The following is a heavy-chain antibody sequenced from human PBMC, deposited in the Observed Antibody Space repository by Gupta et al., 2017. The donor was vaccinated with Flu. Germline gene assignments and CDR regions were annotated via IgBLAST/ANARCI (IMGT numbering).Heavy chain of an antibody. D-gene: IGHD3-3*01. V-gene: IGHV4-59*08. CDR1: GESISYYH. J-gene: IGHJ5*02. CDR3: ARHYYDFKRLHP. Sequence: QAQLQESGPGLVKPSETLSLTCTVYGESISYYHWSWIRQAPGKGLEWIGYIDYSGNTNYNSSLESLVTIKLDTSKNQITLKLSSVTAADTALYYCARHYYDFKRLHPWGPGTLVTVTS. CDR2: IDYSGNT.